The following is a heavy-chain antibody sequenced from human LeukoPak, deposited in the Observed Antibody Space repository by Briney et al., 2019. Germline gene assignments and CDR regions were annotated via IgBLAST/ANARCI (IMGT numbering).Heavy chain of an antibody. V-gene: IGHV1-8*01. CDR1: GYTFTSYD. CDR3: ARAYSRPRGYYDYGMDV. CDR2: MNPNSGNT. Sequence: ASVKVSCKASGYTFTSYDINWVRQATGQGLEWMGWMNPNSGNTGYAQKFQGRVTMTRNTSISTACMELSSLRSEDTAVYYCARAYSRPRGYYDYGMDVWGQGTTVTVSS. D-gene: IGHD4-11*01. J-gene: IGHJ6*02.